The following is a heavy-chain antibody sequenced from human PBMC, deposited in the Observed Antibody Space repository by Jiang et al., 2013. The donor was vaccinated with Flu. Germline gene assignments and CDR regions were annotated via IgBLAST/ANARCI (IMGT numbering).Heavy chain of an antibody. D-gene: IGHD3-10*01. CDR3: AKNLRTAHGSGTFFDN. CDR2: SRYDATDE. Sequence: LVESGGGVVQPGGSLRLSCAASGFTFTNYDMHWVRQTPGKGLEWVAFSRYDATDENYADSVEGRFTISRDTSKNTLYLQMNSLRVEDTAIYYCAKNLRTAHGSGTFFDNWGQGTLVTVSS. J-gene: IGHJ4*02. CDR1: GFTFTNYD. V-gene: IGHV3-30*02.